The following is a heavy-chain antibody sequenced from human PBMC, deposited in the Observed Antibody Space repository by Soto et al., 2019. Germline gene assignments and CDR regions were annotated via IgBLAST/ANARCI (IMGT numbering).Heavy chain of an antibody. CDR2: TYYRSKWYN. V-gene: IGHV6-1*01. D-gene: IGHD2-2*01. J-gene: IGHJ6*02. CDR3: ARMSAAAPPYYYYGIDV. CDR1: GDSVSSNSAA. Sequence: SQTLSLTCAISGDSVSSNSAAWNWIRQSPSRGLEWLGRTYYRSKWYNDYAVSVKSRITINPDTSKNQFSLQLNSVTPEDTAVYYCARMSAAAPPYYYYGIDVWGQGTTVTV.